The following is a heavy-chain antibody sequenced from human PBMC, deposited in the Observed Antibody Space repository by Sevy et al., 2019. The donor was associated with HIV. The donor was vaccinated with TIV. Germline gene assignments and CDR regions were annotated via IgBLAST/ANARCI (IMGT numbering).Heavy chain of an antibody. CDR2: IYHSGST. Sequence: SETLSLTCAVSGYFISSGFYWGWIRQPPGKGLEWIGSIYHSGSTYYNPSLKSRVTISLDTSKNQFSLKLSYVTAADTGGYYCARRGIVDGWFDTWGRGTLVTVSS. V-gene: IGHV4-38-2*01. CDR3: ARRGIVDGWFDT. D-gene: IGHD1-26*01. CDR1: GYFISSGFY. J-gene: IGHJ5*02.